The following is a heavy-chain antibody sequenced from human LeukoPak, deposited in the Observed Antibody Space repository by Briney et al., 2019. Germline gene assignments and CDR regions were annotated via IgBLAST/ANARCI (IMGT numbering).Heavy chain of an antibody. CDR1: GFTFGSYT. V-gene: IGHV3-48*04. Sequence: GGSLRLSCAVSGFTFGSYTMNWVRQAPGKGLEWVSYISSSSSTIYYADSVKGRFTISRDNAKNSLYLQMNSLRAEDTAVYYCARGLYDVVVPASDAFDIWGQGTMVTVSS. D-gene: IGHD2-2*01. CDR3: ARGLYDVVVPASDAFDI. CDR2: ISSSSSTI. J-gene: IGHJ3*02.